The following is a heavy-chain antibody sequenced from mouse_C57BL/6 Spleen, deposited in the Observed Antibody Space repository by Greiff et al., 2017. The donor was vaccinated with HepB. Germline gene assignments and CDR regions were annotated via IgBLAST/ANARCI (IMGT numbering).Heavy chain of an antibody. D-gene: IGHD1-1*01. V-gene: IGHV6-6*01. Sequence: EVKLMESGGGLVQPGGSMKLSCAASGFTFSDAWMDWVRQSPEKGLEWVAEIRNKANNHATYYAESVKGRFTISRDDSKSSVYLQMNSLRAEDTGIYYCSRGYYYGSSWDFDYWGQGTTLTVSS. J-gene: IGHJ2*01. CDR2: IRNKANNHAT. CDR3: SRGYYYGSSWDFDY. CDR1: GFTFSDAW.